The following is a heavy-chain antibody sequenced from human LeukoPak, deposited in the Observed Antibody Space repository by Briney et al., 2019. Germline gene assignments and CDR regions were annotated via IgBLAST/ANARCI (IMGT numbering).Heavy chain of an antibody. CDR2: INLSGST. CDR1: GFTFSGYY. J-gene: IGHJ5*02. CDR3: ARGGPNSRLHL. D-gene: IGHD2-21*01. Sequence: PSETLTLSCAASGFTFSGYYRSWVRQPPGRGLEWIGEINLSGSTNYNPSLKSRVTISVDTSKYRFSLKLSSVPAADAAVYYAARGGPNSRLHLWGQGTLVTVSS. V-gene: IGHV4-34*01.